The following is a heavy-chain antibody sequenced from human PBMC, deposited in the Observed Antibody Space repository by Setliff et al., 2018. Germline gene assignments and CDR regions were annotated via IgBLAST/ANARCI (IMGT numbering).Heavy chain of an antibody. CDR3: AATMVRGVIPGGYFDY. Sequence: PSETLSLTCNVSADSISSSYDYWAWIRQPPGKGLEWIGSIYNSGSTYYNPSRKSRVSISADTSKNQFSLKLSSVTAADTAVYYCAATMVRGVIPGGYFDYWGQGTLVTVSS. CDR2: IYNSGST. D-gene: IGHD3-10*01. V-gene: IGHV4-39*01. J-gene: IGHJ4*02. CDR1: ADSISSSYDY.